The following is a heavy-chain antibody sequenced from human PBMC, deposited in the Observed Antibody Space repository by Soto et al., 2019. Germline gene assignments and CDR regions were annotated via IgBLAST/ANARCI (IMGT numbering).Heavy chain of an antibody. V-gene: IGHV4-39*01. Sequence: SETLSLTCNVSGGSISSSRSYWAWIRQPPGKGLEWIANIFYSGSTYYNPSLASRVTVSVDTSKNQFSLKLSSVTAADTAVYYCAKRPDSGAAAGSDRGAFDIWGQGTMVTVSS. CDR1: GGSISSSRSY. CDR2: IFYSGST. CDR3: AKRPDSGAAAGSDRGAFDI. D-gene: IGHD6-13*01. J-gene: IGHJ3*02.